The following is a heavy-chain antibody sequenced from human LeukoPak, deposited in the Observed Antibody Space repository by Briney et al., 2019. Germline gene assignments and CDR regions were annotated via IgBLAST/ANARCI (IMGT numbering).Heavy chain of an antibody. D-gene: IGHD1-26*01. CDR1: GASIRSSF. CDR2: LSMRETT. CDR3: TRNRGYYVNDY. V-gene: IGHV4-59*01. J-gene: IGHJ4*02. Sequence: PSETLSLTCTVSGASIRSSFWNWIRQPPGRGLEWIGYLSMRETTNYNPSLKSRVTISADTSENQFSLKVSSVTAADTAVYYCTRNRGYYVNDYWGQGILVTVSS.